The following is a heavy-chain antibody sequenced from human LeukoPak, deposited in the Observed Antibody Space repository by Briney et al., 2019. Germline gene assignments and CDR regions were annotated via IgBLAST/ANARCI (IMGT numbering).Heavy chain of an antibody. D-gene: IGHD7-27*01. V-gene: IGHV4-59*07. CDR2: IYYSGST. Sequence: SDTLSLTCTVSGHSISSYYWSWIRQPPGKALEWIGYIYYSGSTNYNPSLKSRVTISVDTSKNQFSLKLSSVTAADTAVYYCARGKLGMEAFDIWGQGTMVTVSS. CDR1: GHSISSYY. J-gene: IGHJ3*02. CDR3: ARGKLGMEAFDI.